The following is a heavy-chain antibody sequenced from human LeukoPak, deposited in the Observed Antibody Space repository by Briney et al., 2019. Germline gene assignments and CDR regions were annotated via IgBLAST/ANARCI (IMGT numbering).Heavy chain of an antibody. Sequence: PSQTLSLTCTVSGGSISSGGSYWSWIRQHPGKGLEWIGYIYYSGSTYYNPSLKSRVTISVDTSKNQFSLKLSSVTAADTAVYYCARDMGYGDYVHGHNWFDPWGQGTLVTVSS. CDR3: ARDMGYGDYVHGHNWFDP. CDR2: IYYSGST. V-gene: IGHV4-31*03. J-gene: IGHJ5*02. CDR1: GGSISSGGSY. D-gene: IGHD4-17*01.